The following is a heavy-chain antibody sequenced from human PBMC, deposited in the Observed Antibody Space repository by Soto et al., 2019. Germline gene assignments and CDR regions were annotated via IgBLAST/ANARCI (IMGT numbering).Heavy chain of an antibody. D-gene: IGHD6-19*01. J-gene: IGHJ4*01. CDR3: ALSGCGGSDY. V-gene: IGHV3-23*01. CDR1: GLTFSSHA. Sequence: EVQLLESGGGLVQPGDSLRLSCTASGLTFSSHAMSWVRRAPGKGLEWVSTITRSGDKAYYADSVKGRFTNSRDNSKNTLYLQMSSLRADDTAVYYCALSGCGGSDYWGHGTLVTVSS. CDR2: ITRSGDKA.